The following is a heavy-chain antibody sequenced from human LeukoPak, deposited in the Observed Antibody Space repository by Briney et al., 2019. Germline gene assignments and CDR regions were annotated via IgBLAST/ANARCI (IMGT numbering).Heavy chain of an antibody. CDR3: ARGGVYSSGWYQLDY. Sequence: PSETLSFTCAVYGGSFSGYYWSWIRQPPGKGLEWIGEINHSGSTNYNPSLKSRVTISVDTSKNQFSLKLSSVTAADTAVYYCARGGVYSSGWYQLDYWGQGPLVTVSS. D-gene: IGHD6-19*01. V-gene: IGHV4-34*01. J-gene: IGHJ4*02. CDR2: INHSGST. CDR1: GGSFSGYY.